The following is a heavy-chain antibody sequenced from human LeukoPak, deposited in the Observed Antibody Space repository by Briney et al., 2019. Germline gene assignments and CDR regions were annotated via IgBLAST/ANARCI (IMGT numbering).Heavy chain of an antibody. V-gene: IGHV1-69*04. CDR1: GGTFSSYA. CDR3: ARGRGKYCSSTSCYTGIGFDP. J-gene: IGHJ5*02. CDR2: IIPIFGIA. D-gene: IGHD2-2*02. Sequence: SVKVSCKASGGTFSSYAISWVRQAPGQGLKWMGRIIPIFGIANYAQKFQGRVTITADKSTSTAYMELGSLRSEDTAVYYCARGRGKYCSSTSCYTGIGFDPWGQGTLVTVSS.